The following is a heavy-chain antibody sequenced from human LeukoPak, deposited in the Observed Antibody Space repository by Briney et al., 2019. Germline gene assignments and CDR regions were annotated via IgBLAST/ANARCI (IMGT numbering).Heavy chain of an antibody. CDR3: ARDDGDSSGYYMNWFDP. CDR1: GYTFTGYY. CDR2: INPNSGGT. Sequence: GSVNVSCKASGYTFTGYYMHWVRQAPGQGLEWMGWINPNSGGTNYAQKFQGRVTMNRDTSISTAYMELSRLRSDDTAVYYCARDDGDSSGYYMNWFDPWGQGTLVTVSS. J-gene: IGHJ5*02. V-gene: IGHV1-2*02. D-gene: IGHD3-22*01.